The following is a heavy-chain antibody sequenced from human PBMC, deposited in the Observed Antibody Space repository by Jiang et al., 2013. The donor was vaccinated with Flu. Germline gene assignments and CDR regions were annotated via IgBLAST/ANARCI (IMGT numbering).Heavy chain of an antibody. CDR2: INPSGGST. CDR3: AAEGVATSIAFDI. V-gene: IGHV1-46*01. Sequence: WVRQAPGQGLEWMGIINPSGGSTNYAQKFQGRVTMTRDTSTSTVYMELSSLRSEDTAVYYCAAEGVATSIAFDIWGQGTMVTVSS. D-gene: IGHD5-12*01. J-gene: IGHJ3*02.